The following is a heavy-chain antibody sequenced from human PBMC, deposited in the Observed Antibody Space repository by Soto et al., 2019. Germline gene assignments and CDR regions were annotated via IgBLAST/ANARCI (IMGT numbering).Heavy chain of an antibody. CDR3: ARAHYYDSSGYYYYFDY. V-gene: IGHV1-2*04. J-gene: IGHJ4*02. CDR2: INPNSGGT. D-gene: IGHD3-22*01. CDR1: GYTFTGYY. Sequence: ASVKVSCKASGYTFTGYYMHWVRQAPGQGLEWMGWINPNSGGTNYAQKFQGWVTMTRDTSISTAYMELSRLRSDDTAVYYCARAHYYDSSGYYYYFDYCVQGTLVTVSS.